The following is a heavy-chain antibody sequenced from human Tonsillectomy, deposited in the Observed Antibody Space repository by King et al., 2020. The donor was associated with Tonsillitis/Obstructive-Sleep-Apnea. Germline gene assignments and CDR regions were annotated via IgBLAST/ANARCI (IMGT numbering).Heavy chain of an antibody. V-gene: IGHV2-5*02. J-gene: IGHJ5*02. CDR2: IYWDDDE. Sequence: TLKESGPTLVNPTQTLTLTCTFSGFSLSTSGVGVGWIRQPPGKALEWLPLIYWDDDERYSPSLQTRLTIPKYPSKNQVVLTMTNMDPVDTTTYSCAPSPSPPTLFDPWGQGTLVTVSS. CDR3: APSPSPPTLFDP. CDR1: GFSLSTSGVG.